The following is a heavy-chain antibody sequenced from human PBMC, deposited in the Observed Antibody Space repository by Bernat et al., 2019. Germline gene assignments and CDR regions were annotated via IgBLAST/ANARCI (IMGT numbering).Heavy chain of an antibody. Sequence: QVQLVQSGPEVKKPGASVTVPCKASGYTFTSHGISWVRQAPGQGLEWMGWISGYNGNTNYAQKLQGRVTMTTDTSTSTAYMELRSLRSDDTAMFYCAREKSYSSGGDYWGQGTLVTVSS. CDR2: ISGYNGNT. J-gene: IGHJ4*02. D-gene: IGHD6-19*01. CDR3: AREKSYSSGGDY. CDR1: GYTFTSHG. V-gene: IGHV1-18*04.